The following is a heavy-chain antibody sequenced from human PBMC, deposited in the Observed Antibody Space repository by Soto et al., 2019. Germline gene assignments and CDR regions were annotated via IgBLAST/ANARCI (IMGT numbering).Heavy chain of an antibody. D-gene: IGHD3-16*01. J-gene: IGHJ4*02. V-gene: IGHV3-48*02. CDR3: AGAGGNTVY. CDR1: RFTFSSYN. Sequence: EVQLVESGGGLVQPGGSLRLSCAASRFTFSSYNINWVRQAPGKGLEWVSSTSSSSGTTYYADSVKGRFTMSRDNAKNSLYLQMNSLRDEDTAVYYCAGAGGNTVYWGQGTLVTVSS. CDR2: TSSSSGTT.